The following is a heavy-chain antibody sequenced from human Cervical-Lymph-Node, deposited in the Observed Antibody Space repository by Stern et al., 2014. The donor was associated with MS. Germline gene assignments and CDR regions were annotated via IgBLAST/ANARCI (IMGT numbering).Heavy chain of an antibody. V-gene: IGHV1-18*01. D-gene: IGHD4-17*01. J-gene: IGHJ4*02. CDR1: GYTFIDYG. Sequence: VQLVESGGGVKKPGASVKVSCKTSGYTFIDYGVTWVRLAPGQGLEWMRWISGHNGVTNDARKFQDRVTITTDTSTNTAYLELRSLRADDTAIYYCARDRANYGVFDYWGQGSRVTVSA. CDR3: ARDRANYGVFDY. CDR2: ISGHNGVT.